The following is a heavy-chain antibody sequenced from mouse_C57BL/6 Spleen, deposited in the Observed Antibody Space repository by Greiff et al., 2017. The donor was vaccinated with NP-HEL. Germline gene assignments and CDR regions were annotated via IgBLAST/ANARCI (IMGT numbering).Heavy chain of an antibody. J-gene: IGHJ1*03. D-gene: IGHD1-2*01. CDR3: ATRNYGPWDV. CDR1: GYTFTSYW. V-gene: IGHV1-50*01. Sequence: QVQLQQPGAELVKPGASVKLSCKASGYTFTSYWMQWVKQRPGQGLEWIGEIDPSDSYTNYNQKFKGKATLTVDTSSSTAYMQLSSLTSEDSAVYYCATRNYGPWDVWGTGTTVTVSS. CDR2: IDPSDSYT.